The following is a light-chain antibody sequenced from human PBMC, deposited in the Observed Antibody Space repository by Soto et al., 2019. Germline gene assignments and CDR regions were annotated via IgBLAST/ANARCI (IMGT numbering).Light chain of an antibody. CDR1: SSDVGGYNY. CDR2: EVS. V-gene: IGLV2-14*01. J-gene: IGLJ2*01. Sequence: QSALTQPASVSGSPGQSITISCTGTSSDVGGYNYVSWYQQHPGKAPKLMVYEVSNRPSGVSNRFSGSKSGNTASLTITGLQAEDVAVYYCSTYTSSSKLVFGGGAQLIVL. CDR3: STYTSSSKLV.